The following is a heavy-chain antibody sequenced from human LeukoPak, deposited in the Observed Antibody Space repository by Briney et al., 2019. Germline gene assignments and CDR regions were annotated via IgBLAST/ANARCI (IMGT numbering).Heavy chain of an antibody. J-gene: IGHJ3*02. CDR3: ARGYSNTCRNGLDI. V-gene: IGHV3-74*01. CDR2: INSDGSST. D-gene: IGHD6-13*01. Sequence: GGSLRLSCAPSGFTFSGYWMHWVRQGPGKGLVWVSRINSDGSSTNYADSVKGRFTISRDNAKNTLYLQMNSLRGEDTAVYYCARGYSNTCRNGLDIWGRGTMVTVSS. CDR1: GFTFSGYW.